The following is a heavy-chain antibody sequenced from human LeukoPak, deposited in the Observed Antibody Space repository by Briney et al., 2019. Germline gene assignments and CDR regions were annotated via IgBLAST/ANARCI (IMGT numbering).Heavy chain of an antibody. Sequence: ASVKVSCKASGYTFTSYAIHWVRQAPGQGLEWMGWISAYNGNTNYAQKLQGRVTMTTDTSTSTAYMELRSLRSDDTAVYYCAREIVVVPAFDPWGQGTLVTVSS. CDR2: ISAYNGNT. CDR1: GYTFTSYA. V-gene: IGHV1-18*01. CDR3: AREIVVVPAFDP. D-gene: IGHD2-2*01. J-gene: IGHJ5*02.